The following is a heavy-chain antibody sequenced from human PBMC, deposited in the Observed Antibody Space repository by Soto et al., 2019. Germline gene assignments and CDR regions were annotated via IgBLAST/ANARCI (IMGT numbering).Heavy chain of an antibody. J-gene: IGHJ4*02. CDR2: ISFDGKVK. V-gene: IGHV3-30*18. Sequence: GGSLRLSCAVSGFTFSNYGMHWVRQAPGKGLEWVTVISFDGKVKFYADSVKGRFTISRDNSKNTLYLQMNSLRLDDTAVYYCAKEITPRSSNGWPFDSWGQGT. D-gene: IGHD6-19*01. CDR1: GFTFSNYG. CDR3: AKEITPRSSNGWPFDS.